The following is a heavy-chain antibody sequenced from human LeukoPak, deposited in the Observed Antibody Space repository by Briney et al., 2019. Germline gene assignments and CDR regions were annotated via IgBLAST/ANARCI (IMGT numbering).Heavy chain of an antibody. CDR3: ARMKYIAAAGPGFDY. CDR2: ISSSGSTI. D-gene: IGHD6-13*01. CDR1: GFTFSDYY. Sequence: GGSLRLSCVASGFTFSDYYMSWIRQAPGKGLEWVSYISSSGSTIYYADSVKGRFTISRDNAKNSLYLQMNSLRAEDTAVYYCARMKYIAAAGPGFDYWGQGTLVTVSS. J-gene: IGHJ4*02. V-gene: IGHV3-11*04.